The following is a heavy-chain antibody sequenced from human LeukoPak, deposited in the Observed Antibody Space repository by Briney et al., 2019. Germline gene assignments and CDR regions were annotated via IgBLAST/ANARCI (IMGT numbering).Heavy chain of an antibody. CDR1: GFTFSSYS. CDR3: TRDPHALDF. V-gene: IGHV3-48*02. J-gene: IGHJ6*02. Sequence: GGSLRLSCAASGFTFSSYSMNWVRQAPGKGLEWVAYIRSSSSPIYYADSVKGRFTISRDNAENSLYLQMNSLRDEDTAVYYCTRDPHALDFWGQGTTLTVSS. CDR2: IRSSSSPI.